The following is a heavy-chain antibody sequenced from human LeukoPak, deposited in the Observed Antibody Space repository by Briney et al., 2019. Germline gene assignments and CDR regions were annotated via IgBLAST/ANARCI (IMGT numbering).Heavy chain of an antibody. J-gene: IGHJ5*02. Sequence: ASVKVSCKASGYTFINYGISWLRQAPGQGLEWMGWISGYNGNTKYEEKLQGRVTMTTDTSTSTVYMELRSLRSDDTAVYYCARDGSGSYYNVAWFDPWGQGTLVAVSS. CDR1: GYTFINYG. CDR2: ISGYNGNT. D-gene: IGHD3-10*01. V-gene: IGHV1-18*01. CDR3: ARDGSGSYYNVAWFDP.